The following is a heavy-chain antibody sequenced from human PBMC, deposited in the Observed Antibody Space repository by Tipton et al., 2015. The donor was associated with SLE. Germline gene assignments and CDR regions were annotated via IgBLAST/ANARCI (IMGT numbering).Heavy chain of an antibody. Sequence: TLSLTCTVSGDSISSSSYFWSWIRQPPGKGLESIGYVYYSGSTNYNPSLKSRVTISEDTSKDQFSLKLTSVTAADTAVYYCARTLRGDGVVVGLDHYYMDVWGEGTTVTVSS. V-gene: IGHV4-61*01. CDR1: GDSISSSSYF. J-gene: IGHJ6*03. CDR2: VYYSGST. D-gene: IGHD3-3*01. CDR3: ARTLRGDGVVVGLDHYYMDV.